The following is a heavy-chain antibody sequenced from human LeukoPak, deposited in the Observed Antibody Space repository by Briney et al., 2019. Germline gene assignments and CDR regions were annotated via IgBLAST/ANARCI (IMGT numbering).Heavy chain of an antibody. CDR2: IWYDGSNK. V-gene: IGHV3-33*01. Sequence: GGSLRLSCAASGFTFSSYGMHWVRQAPGKGLEWVAVIWYDGSNKYYADSVKGRFAISRDSSKNTLYLQMNSLRAEDTAVYYCARDRDYGGNSALIWGQGTMVTVSS. D-gene: IGHD4-23*01. J-gene: IGHJ3*02. CDR1: GFTFSSYG. CDR3: ARDRDYGGNSALI.